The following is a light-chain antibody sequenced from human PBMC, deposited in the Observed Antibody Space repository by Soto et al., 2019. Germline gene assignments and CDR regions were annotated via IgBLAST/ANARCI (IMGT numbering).Light chain of an antibody. V-gene: IGKV3-11*01. Sequence: EIVLTQSPATLSLSPGERATLSCRASQSVSSYLAWYQQKPGQAPRLLIYDASNRATGIPARFSGSGSGTDFTLAISSQEPEDFAVYYCQQRSNWPPGTTFGGGTKVEIK. CDR3: QQRSNWPPGTT. CDR2: DAS. J-gene: IGKJ4*01. CDR1: QSVSSY.